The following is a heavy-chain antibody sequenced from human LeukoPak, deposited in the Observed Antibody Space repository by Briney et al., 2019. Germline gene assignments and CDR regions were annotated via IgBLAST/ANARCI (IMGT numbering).Heavy chain of an antibody. J-gene: IGHJ4*02. Sequence: GGSLRLSCAASGFTFSSYEMNWVRQAPGKGLEWVSYISSSGSTIYYADSVKGRFTISRDNAKNSLYLQMNSLRAEDTAVYYCVRGLRFLEWLFPFDYWGQGTLVTVSS. CDR2: ISSSGSTI. V-gene: IGHV3-48*03. CDR3: VRGLRFLEWLFPFDY. CDR1: GFTFSSYE. D-gene: IGHD3-3*01.